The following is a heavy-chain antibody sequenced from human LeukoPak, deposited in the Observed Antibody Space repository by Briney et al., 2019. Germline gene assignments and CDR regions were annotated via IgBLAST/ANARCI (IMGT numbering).Heavy chain of an antibody. V-gene: IGHV3-48*02. J-gene: IGHJ4*02. CDR2: ISSSTSTM. CDR3: ARDYYRSESYPFDY. Sequence: PGGSLRLSCAASGFTFGTYNMNWVRQAPGKGLEWVSYISSSTSTMYYAGSVKGRSTISRDNAKNSLYLQMNSLRDEDTAMYYCARDYYRSESYPFDYWGQGTLVTASS. CDR1: GFTFGTYN. D-gene: IGHD3-10*01.